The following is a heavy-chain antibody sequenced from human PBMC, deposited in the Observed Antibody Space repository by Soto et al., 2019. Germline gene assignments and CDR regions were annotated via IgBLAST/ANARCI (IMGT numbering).Heavy chain of an antibody. Sequence: PGRLLRLPCAVSGVTWVSYAMSWVRQAHGKGLEWVLAISGSGGSTYYADSVKGRFTISRDNSKNTLYLQMNSLRAEDTAVYYCAKDNDCSGGSCQPYYYYYGMDVWGQGTTVTVSS. V-gene: IGHV3-23*01. D-gene: IGHD2-15*01. CDR2: ISGSGGST. J-gene: IGHJ6*02. CDR1: GVTWVSYA. CDR3: AKDNDCSGGSCQPYYYYYGMDV.